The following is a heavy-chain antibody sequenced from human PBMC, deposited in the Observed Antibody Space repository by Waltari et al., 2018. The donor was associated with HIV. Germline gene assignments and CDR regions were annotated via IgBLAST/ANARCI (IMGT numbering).Heavy chain of an antibody. J-gene: IGHJ6*02. V-gene: IGHV4-4*07. CDR3: ARDLGYCSGGDCSSKPFDYYYYGMDV. CDR1: GDSISGYY. D-gene: IGHD2-15*01. Sequence: QVRLQESGPGLVKPSETLSLTCTVSGDSISGYYWSWIRQPAGKGREWIGRIFSTGSTNYNPSLKSRATMSLHTPQNQFSLRLSSVSAADTAVYYCARDLGYCSGGDCSSKPFDYYYYGMDVWGQGTTVTVSS. CDR2: IFSTGST.